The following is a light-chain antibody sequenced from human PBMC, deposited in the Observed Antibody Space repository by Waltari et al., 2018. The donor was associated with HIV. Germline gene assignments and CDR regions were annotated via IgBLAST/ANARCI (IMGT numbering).Light chain of an antibody. J-gene: IGLJ2*01. V-gene: IGLV2-14*03. CDR1: SSDIGGYKF. CDR2: DVS. Sequence: QSALTQPASVSGSPGQSITISCTGTSSDIGGYKFVSWYQQHPGKAPKLLIYDVSNRPSGVSDRFSGYKSGNTASLTISGLQPEDEADYHCSSFTSRRILVFGGGTKLTL. CDR3: SSFTSRRILV.